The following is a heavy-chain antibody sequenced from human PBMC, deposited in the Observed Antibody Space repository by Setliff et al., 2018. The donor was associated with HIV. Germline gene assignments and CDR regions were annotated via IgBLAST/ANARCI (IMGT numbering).Heavy chain of an antibody. V-gene: IGHV3-23*01. D-gene: IGHD5-18*01. J-gene: IGHJ4*01. CDR3: AKSHRTLYSYSPTYFDH. CDR1: GFTFISYA. CDR2: ISGSGGGT. Sequence: PGGSLRLSCQGSGFTFISYAMNWVRQAPGKGLEWVSTISGSGGGTNYADSVKGRFIISRDNSKNTMYLHLNSLRVEDTAVYFCAKSHRTLYSYSPTYFDHWGHGTLVTVSS.